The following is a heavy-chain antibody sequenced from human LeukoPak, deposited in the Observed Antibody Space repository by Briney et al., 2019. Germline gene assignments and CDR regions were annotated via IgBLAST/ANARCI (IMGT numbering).Heavy chain of an antibody. J-gene: IGHJ4*01. D-gene: IGHD3-22*01. CDR1: VASINNNF. CDR3: ARHRDYYDT. Sequence: PSETLSLTCTFSVASINNNFWTWIRQPPGKGLEWIGYIYSSGSANYNPSLKGRVIISGDTSKKQISLNLTSVTAADTEVYFCARHRDYYDTRGHGTLVTVSS. V-gene: IGHV4-59*08. CDR2: IYSSGSA.